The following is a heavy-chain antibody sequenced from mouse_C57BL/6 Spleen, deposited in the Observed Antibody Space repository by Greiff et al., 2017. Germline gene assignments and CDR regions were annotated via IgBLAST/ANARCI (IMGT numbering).Heavy chain of an antibody. CDR3: RITTVVGDYAMDY. CDR1: GYTFTDYE. J-gene: IGHJ4*01. V-gene: IGHV1-15*01. CDR2: IDPETGGT. Sequence: VQLQQSGAELVRPGASVTLSCKASGYTFTDYEMHWVKQTPVHGLAWIGAIDPETGGTAYNQKFKGKAILTADKSSSTAYMELRSLTSEDSAVYYCRITTVVGDYAMDYWGQGTSVTVSS. D-gene: IGHD1-1*01.